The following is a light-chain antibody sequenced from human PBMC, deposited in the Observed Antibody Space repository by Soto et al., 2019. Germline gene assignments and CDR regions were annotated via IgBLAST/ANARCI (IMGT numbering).Light chain of an antibody. CDR3: SSYTSNSTPVI. Sequence: QSALTQPASVSGSPGQSITISCTGTSSDVGGYNYVSWYQQHPGKAPKLLIYDVSNRPLGVSNRFSGSKSGNTASLTISGLQAEDEADYYCSSYTSNSTPVIFGGGTKLTVL. V-gene: IGLV2-14*01. CDR2: DVS. J-gene: IGLJ2*01. CDR1: SSDVGGYNY.